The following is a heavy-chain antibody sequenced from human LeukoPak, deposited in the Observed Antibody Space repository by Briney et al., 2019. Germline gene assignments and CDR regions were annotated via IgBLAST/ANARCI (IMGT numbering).Heavy chain of an antibody. J-gene: IGHJ6*03. CDR3: ARAPYGSATNNYYMDV. CDR1: GDSISSYY. CDR2: IYYSGST. V-gene: IGHV4-59*08. Sequence: SETLSLTCTVSGDSISSYYWSWIRQPPGKGLEWIGYIYYSGSTNYNPSLKSRVTISVDTSKNQFSLKLSSVTAADTAVYYCARAPYGSATNNYYMDVWGKGTTVTVSS. D-gene: IGHD3-10*01.